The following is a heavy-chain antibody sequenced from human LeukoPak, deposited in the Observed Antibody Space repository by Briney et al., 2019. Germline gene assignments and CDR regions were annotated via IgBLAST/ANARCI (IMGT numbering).Heavy chain of an antibody. J-gene: IGHJ4*02. D-gene: IGHD3-22*01. CDR3: ATVGYYDSSGYFVSALFDY. CDR1: GYTLTELS. CDR2: FDPEDGET. Sequence: ASVKVSCTVSGYTLTELSMHWVRQAPGKGLEWMGGFDPEDGETIYAQKFQGRVTMTEDTSTDTAYMELSSLGSEDTAVYYCATVGYYDSSGYFVSALFDYWGQGTLVTVSS. V-gene: IGHV1-24*01.